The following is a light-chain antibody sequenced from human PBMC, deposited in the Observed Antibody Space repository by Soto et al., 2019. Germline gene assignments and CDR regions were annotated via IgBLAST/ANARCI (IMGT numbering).Light chain of an antibody. J-gene: IGKJ5*01. CDR3: QQYGRPPIT. CDR1: QSVSSGY. CDR2: DAS. Sequence: EIVLTQSPGTLSLSPGERATLSCRASQSVSSGYLAWYQQKPGQAPRLLIYDASSRATGIPDRFSGSGSGTDFTLTISRLEPEDLAVYYCQQYGRPPITFGQGTRLEIK. V-gene: IGKV3-20*01.